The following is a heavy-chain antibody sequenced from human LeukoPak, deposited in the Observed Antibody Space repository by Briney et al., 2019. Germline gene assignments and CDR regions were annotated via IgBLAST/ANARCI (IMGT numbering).Heavy chain of an antibody. CDR3: AKDAPITMIVDN. Sequence: PGGSLRLSCTASGFTFGDYAMSWVRQAPGKGLEWVGFIRSKAYGGTTEYAASVKGRFTISRDDSKSIAYLQMNSLRAEDTAVYYCAKDAPITMIVDNWGQGTLVTVSS. CDR1: GFTFGDYA. D-gene: IGHD3-22*01. V-gene: IGHV3-49*04. J-gene: IGHJ4*02. CDR2: IRSKAYGGTT.